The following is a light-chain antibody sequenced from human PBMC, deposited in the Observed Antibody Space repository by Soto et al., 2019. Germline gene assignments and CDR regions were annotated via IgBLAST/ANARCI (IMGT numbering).Light chain of an antibody. CDR1: QGIIDY. V-gene: IGKV1-27*01. Sequence: DIQMTQSPSSLSASVGDTVTITCRASQGIIDYLAWYQQSPGKAPTLLIYAASTLHTGVPSRFSGSGAGTDFAITIRSLQPEDVATYYCQKYDTAPQTFGPGTKVEIK. CDR3: QKYDTAPQT. J-gene: IGKJ1*01. CDR2: AAS.